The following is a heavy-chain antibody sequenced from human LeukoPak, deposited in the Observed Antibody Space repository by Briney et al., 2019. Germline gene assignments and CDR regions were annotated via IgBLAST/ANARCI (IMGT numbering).Heavy chain of an antibody. J-gene: IGHJ4*02. D-gene: IGHD2-21*01. Sequence: SETLSLTCAVYGGSFSGYYWSWIRQPPGKGLEWIGEINHSGSTNYNPSLKSRVTISVDTSKNQFSLKLSSVTAADTAVYYCAAIGDAQFDYWGQGTLVTVSS. CDR3: AAIGDAQFDY. CDR2: INHSGST. V-gene: IGHV4-34*01. CDR1: GGSFSGYY.